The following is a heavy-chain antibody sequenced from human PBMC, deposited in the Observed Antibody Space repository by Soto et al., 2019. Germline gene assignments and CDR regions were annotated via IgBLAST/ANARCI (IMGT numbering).Heavy chain of an antibody. V-gene: IGHV3-23*01. CDR2: ISGSGGST. CDR3: AKVAEGGNSFWVRSYNWFDP. CDR1: GFTFSSYA. D-gene: IGHD2-21*02. Sequence: PGGSLRLSCAASGFTFSSYAMSWVRQAPGKGLEWVSAISGSGGSTYYADSVKGRFTISRDNSKNTLYLQMNSLRAEDTAVYYCAKVAEGGNSFWVRSYNWFDPWGQGTLVTVSS. J-gene: IGHJ5*02.